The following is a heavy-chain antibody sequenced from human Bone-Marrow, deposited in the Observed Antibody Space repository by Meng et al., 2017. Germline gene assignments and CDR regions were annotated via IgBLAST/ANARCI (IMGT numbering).Heavy chain of an antibody. CDR3: ARDLVPAAIGYYYYGMDV. CDR1: GYSISSGYY. Sequence: ESLKISCAVSGYSISSGYYWGWIRQPPGKGLEWIGSIYHSGSTYYNPSLKSRVTISVDTSKNQFSLKLSSVTAADTAVYYCARDLVPAAIGYYYYGMDVWGQGTTVTVSS. CDR2: IYHSGST. D-gene: IGHD2-2*01. V-gene: IGHV4-38-2*02. J-gene: IGHJ6*02.